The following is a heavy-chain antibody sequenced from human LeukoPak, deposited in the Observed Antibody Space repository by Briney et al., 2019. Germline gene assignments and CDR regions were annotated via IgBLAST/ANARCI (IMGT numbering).Heavy chain of an antibody. CDR2: IYYSGST. J-gene: IGHJ4*02. CDR3: ARRGRHGSGSYRAAFDY. CDR1: GGSISSSSYY. D-gene: IGHD3-10*01. Sequence: ASETLSLTCTVSGGSISSSSYYWGWIRQPPGKGLEWIGSIYYSGSTYYNPSLKIRVTISVDTSKNQFSLKLSSVTAADTAVYYCARRGRHGSGSYRAAFDYWGQGTLVTVSS. V-gene: IGHV4-39*01.